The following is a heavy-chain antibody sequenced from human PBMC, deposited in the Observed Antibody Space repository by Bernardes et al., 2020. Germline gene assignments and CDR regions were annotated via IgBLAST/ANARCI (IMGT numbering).Heavy chain of an antibody. Sequence: GGSLRLSCAASGFTFNNYAMNWVRQAPGKGLEWVSTISSSGGSTYYADSVKGRFTISRDTSKNTLYLQMNSLRAEDTAVYYCAKDSDYSSSSEGGANWFDAWGQGTLVTVSS. CDR3: AKDSDYSSSSEGGANWFDA. V-gene: IGHV3-23*01. J-gene: IGHJ5*02. CDR2: ISSSGGST. D-gene: IGHD6-6*01. CDR1: GFTFNNYA.